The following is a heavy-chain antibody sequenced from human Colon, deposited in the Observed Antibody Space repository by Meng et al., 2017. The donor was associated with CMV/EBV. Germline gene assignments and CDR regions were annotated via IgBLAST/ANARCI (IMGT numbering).Heavy chain of an antibody. CDR3: VRTPAAATGWFDP. D-gene: IGHD6-13*01. CDR2: ISSNGRTI. CDR1: GFTFNDYS. J-gene: IGHJ5*02. V-gene: IGHV3-11*01. Sequence: GESLKISCAASGFTFNDYSMSWIRQAPGKGLEWVSYISSNGRTIYYADSVRGRFTISRDNARNSLYLQMNTPRADDTAVYYCVRTPAAATGWFDPWGQGTLVTVSS.